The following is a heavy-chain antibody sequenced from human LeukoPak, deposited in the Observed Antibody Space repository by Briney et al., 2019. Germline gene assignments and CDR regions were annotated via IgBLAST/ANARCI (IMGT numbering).Heavy chain of an antibody. V-gene: IGHV3-23*01. CDR1: GFTFSSYA. CDR2: ISGSGGST. J-gene: IGHJ4*02. CDR3: AKAVLLWFGELRYYFDY. D-gene: IGHD3-10*01. Sequence: GGCLRLSCAAPGFTFSSYAMSWVRQAPGKGLEWVSAISGSGGSTYYADSVKGRFTISRDNSKNTLYLQMNSLRAEDTAVYYCAKAVLLWFGELRYYFDYWGQGTLVTVSS.